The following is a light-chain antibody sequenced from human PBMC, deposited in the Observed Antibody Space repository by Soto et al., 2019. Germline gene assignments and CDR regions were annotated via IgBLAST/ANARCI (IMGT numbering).Light chain of an antibody. J-gene: IGLJ1*01. CDR2: EGS. CDR1: SSDVGSYNF. CDR3: CSYAGSSTWV. Sequence: QSVLPQPASLSGSPGQSITISCTGTSSDVGSYNFVSWYQQHPGKAPKVMIYEGSKRPSGVSNRFSGSKSGNTASLTISGLQAEDEAYYYCCSYAGSSTWVFGTGTKLTVL. V-gene: IGLV2-23*01.